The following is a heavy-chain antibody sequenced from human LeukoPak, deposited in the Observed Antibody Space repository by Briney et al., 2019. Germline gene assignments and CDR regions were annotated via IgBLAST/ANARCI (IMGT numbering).Heavy chain of an antibody. D-gene: IGHD2-15*01. CDR3: ARDHEYCSGGSCYSDFVY. J-gene: IGHJ4*02. Sequence: GASVKVSCKASGYTFTSYGISWVRQAPGQGLEWMGWISAYNGNTNYAQKLQGRVTMTTDTSTSTAYMELRSLRSDDTAVYYCARDHEYCSGGSCYSDFVYWGQGTLVTVSS. V-gene: IGHV1-18*01. CDR1: GYTFTSYG. CDR2: ISAYNGNT.